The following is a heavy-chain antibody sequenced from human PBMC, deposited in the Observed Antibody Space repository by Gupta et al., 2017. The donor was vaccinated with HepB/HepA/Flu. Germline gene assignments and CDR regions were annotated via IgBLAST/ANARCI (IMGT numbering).Heavy chain of an antibody. CDR2: IRSKANSYAT. CDR3: TSPYYDSSGRDPFDY. Sequence: EVQLVESGGGLVQPGGSLKLSCAASGFTFSGSAMPWVRRASGKGLEWVGRIRSKANSYATAYAASVKGRFTISRDDSKNTAYLQMNSLKTEDTAVYYCTSPYYDSSGRDPFDYWGQGTLVTVSS. D-gene: IGHD3-22*01. J-gene: IGHJ4*02. V-gene: IGHV3-73*01. CDR1: GFTFSGSA.